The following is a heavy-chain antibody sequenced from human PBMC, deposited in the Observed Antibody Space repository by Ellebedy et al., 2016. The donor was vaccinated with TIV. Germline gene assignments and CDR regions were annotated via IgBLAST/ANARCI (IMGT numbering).Heavy chain of an antibody. CDR1: GGSIRSYF. D-gene: IGHD3-10*01. CDR2: IYYSGST. CDR3: ARWGIWFGDLFGWFDP. J-gene: IGHJ5*02. V-gene: IGHV4-59*01. Sequence: SETLSLTXTVSGGSIRSYFWSWIRQPPGKGLEWIGYIYYSGSTNYNPSLKSRVTISVDTSKNQFSLKLSSVTAADTAVYYCARWGIWFGDLFGWFDPWGQGTPVTVSS.